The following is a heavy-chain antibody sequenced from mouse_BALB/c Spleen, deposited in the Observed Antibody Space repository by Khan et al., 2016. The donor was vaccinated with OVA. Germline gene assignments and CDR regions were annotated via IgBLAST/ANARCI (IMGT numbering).Heavy chain of an antibody. CDR2: ISYDGSN. CDR3: AGYANPCYFDD. V-gene: IGHV3-6*02. CDR1: GYSITSGYY. D-gene: IGHD1-1*02. J-gene: IGHJ2*01. Sequence: QLQESGPGLVKPSQSLSLTCSVTGYSITSGYYWNWIRQFPGNKLEWVGYISYDGSNNYNPSLKDRISITRDTSKNQFFLKLNSVTTEDTATYYCAGYANPCYFDDWGQGTTLTVSS.